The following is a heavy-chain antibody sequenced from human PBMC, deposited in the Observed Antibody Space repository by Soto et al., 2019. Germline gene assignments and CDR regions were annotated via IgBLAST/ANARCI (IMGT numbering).Heavy chain of an antibody. CDR2: IYYRGTT. CDR1: GGSISSDDYF. Sequence: QVQLQESGPGLVNPSQTLSLTCTVSGGSISSDDYFWSWIRQHPGKGLEWIGYIYYRGTTYYNPYLKSRASISVDTSKNQFSLKLNSVTAADTAVYYCARLGNYYDSGGFYMGGLDYWGQGTLVTVSS. V-gene: IGHV4-31*03. J-gene: IGHJ4*02. D-gene: IGHD3-22*01. CDR3: ARLGNYYDSGGFYMGGLDY.